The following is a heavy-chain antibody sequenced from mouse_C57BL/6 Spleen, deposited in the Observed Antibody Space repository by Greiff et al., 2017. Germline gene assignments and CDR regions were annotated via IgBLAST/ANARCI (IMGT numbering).Heavy chain of an antibody. J-gene: IGHJ1*03. V-gene: IGHV1-85*01. Sequence: QVQLQQSGPELVKPGASVKLSCKASGYTFTSYDINWVKQRPGQGLEWIGWIYPRDGSTKYNEKFKGKATLTVDTSSSTAYMELHSLTSEDSAVYFFARRENYYGSSYVWYFDVWGTGTTVTVSS. CDR3: ARRENYYGSSYVWYFDV. CDR1: GYTFTSYD. D-gene: IGHD1-1*01. CDR2: IYPRDGST.